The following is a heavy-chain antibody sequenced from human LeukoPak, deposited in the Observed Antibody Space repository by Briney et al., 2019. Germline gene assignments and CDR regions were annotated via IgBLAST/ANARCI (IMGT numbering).Heavy chain of an antibody. Sequence: SETLSLTCAVYGGSFSGYYWSWIRQPPEKGLEWIGEINHSGSTNYSPSLKSRVTISVDTSKNQFSLKLSSVTAADTAVYYCARGRPYYDFWSGYYGFDYWGQGTLVTVSS. CDR1: GGSFSGYY. V-gene: IGHV4-34*01. D-gene: IGHD3-3*01. CDR2: INHSGST. J-gene: IGHJ4*02. CDR3: ARGRPYYDFWSGYYGFDY.